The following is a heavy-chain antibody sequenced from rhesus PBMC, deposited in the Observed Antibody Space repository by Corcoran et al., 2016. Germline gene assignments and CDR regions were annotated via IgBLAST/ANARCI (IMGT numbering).Heavy chain of an antibody. V-gene: IGHV3-136*01. J-gene: IGHJ4*01. CDR2: ISYACKTI. D-gene: IGHD2-2*01. Sequence: EVQLVESGGGWVEPGGSLSLSCAASGFTFSSYDMSWVPQSPGKGLEWVSYISYACKTIYYAHSVKGRFTISRDNAKNSLSLQMSSLRAEYTAVYYCTSAAGYLYFDSWGHAVLVTVSS. CDR3: TSAAGYLYFDS. CDR1: GFTFSSYD.